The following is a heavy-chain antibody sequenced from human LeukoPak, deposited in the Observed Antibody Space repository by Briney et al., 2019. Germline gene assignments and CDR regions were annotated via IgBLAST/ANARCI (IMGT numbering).Heavy chain of an antibody. CDR3: ARVDTAMEDIPDY. Sequence: GGALGLLWGASGFTFRHYALEWGRPAPGRGLEGVTVISYDGTSEYYADSVKARFAISRDNSKNTLFLQMNSLRVEDTAVYYCARVDTAMEDIPDYWGQGTLVTVSS. J-gene: IGHJ4*02. CDR1: GFTFRHYA. CDR2: ISYDGTSE. D-gene: IGHD5-18*01. V-gene: IGHV3-30*03.